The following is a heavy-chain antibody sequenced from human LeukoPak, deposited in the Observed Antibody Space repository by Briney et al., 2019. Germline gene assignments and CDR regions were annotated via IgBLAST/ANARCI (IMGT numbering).Heavy chain of an antibody. CDR2: INPNSGGT. Sequence: ASVKGSCQAFGFTFPGVYMQWGGPAPQHGREWRGWINPNSGGTNYAQKFQGRVTMTRDTSISTAYMELSRLRSDDTAVYYCARECSTSCYRAYDYWGQGTLVTVSS. V-gene: IGHV1-2*02. D-gene: IGHD2-2*02. J-gene: IGHJ4*02. CDR3: ARECSTSCYRAYDY. CDR1: GFTFPGVY.